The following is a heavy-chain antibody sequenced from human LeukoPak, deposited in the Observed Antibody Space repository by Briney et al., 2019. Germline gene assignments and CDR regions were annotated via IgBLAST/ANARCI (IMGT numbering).Heavy chain of an antibody. CDR3: AKDAVLRFLVAYFDY. D-gene: IGHD3-3*01. V-gene: IGHV3-23*01. CDR1: GFTFSDYY. CDR2: ISGSGGST. Sequence: GGSLRLSCAASGFTFSDYYMSWIRQAPGKGLEWVSAISGSGGSTYYADSVKGRFTISRDNSKNTLYLQMNSLRAEDTAVYYCAKDAVLRFLVAYFDYWGQGTLVTVSS. J-gene: IGHJ4*02.